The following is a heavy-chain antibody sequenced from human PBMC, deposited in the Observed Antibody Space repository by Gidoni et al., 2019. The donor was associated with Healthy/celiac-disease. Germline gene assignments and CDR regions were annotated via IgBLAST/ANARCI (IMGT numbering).Heavy chain of an antibody. J-gene: IGHJ4*02. D-gene: IGHD6-19*01. CDR1: GFTFSSYG. CDR3: ARELAVAGTRALDY. CDR2: IWYDGSNK. Sequence: QVQLVESGGGVVQPGRSLRLSCAASGFTFSSYGMHWVRQAPGKGLEWVAVIWYDGSNKYYADSVKGRFTISRDNSKNTLYLQMNSLRAEDTAVYYCARELAVAGTRALDYWGQGTLVTVSS. V-gene: IGHV3-33*01.